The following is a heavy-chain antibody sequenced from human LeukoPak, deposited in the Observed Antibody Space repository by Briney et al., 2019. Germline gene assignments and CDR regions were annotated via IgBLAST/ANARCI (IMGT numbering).Heavy chain of an antibody. CDR3: ARAKRNGFDI. Sequence: PGGSLRLSCEASGFRFRNHWMNWVRQAPGKGLEWVANIKEDGSEKYYVDSVKGRFTISRDNAKNSLYLQMNSLRAEDTAVYYCARAKRNGFDIWGQGTMVTVSS. CDR2: IKEDGSEK. CDR1: GFRFRNHW. V-gene: IGHV3-7*04. J-gene: IGHJ3*02.